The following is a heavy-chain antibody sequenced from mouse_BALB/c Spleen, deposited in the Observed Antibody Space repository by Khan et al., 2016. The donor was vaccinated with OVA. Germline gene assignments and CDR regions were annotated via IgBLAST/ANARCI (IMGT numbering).Heavy chain of an antibody. J-gene: IGHJ2*01. V-gene: IGHV5-17*02. CDR2: ISGDSNTI. CDR3: ATSYFYGYYFDY. D-gene: IGHD1-1*01. Sequence: EVELVESGGDLVQPGGSRKLSCAASGFTFSSYGMHWVRQAPEKGLEWVAHISGDSNTIYYADTVKGRFTISRDNPRNTLFLQMTSLMSEDTAMYYCATSYFYGYYFDYWGPGTTLTVSS. CDR1: GFTFSSYG.